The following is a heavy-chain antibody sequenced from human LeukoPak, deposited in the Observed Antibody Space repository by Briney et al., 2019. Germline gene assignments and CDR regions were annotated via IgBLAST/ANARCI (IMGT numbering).Heavy chain of an antibody. V-gene: IGHV3-7*03. D-gene: IGHD3-10*01. CDR2: INQDGSEK. J-gene: IGHJ4*02. CDR1: GLTFSSHW. CDR3: ARDPDMVRGVNFDY. Sequence: GGSLRLSCAASGLTFSSHWMNWVRQAPGKGLEWVANINQDGSEKYYVDSVKGRFAISRDNTKNSLYLQMNSLRAEDTAVYYCARDPDMVRGVNFDYWGQGTLVTVSS.